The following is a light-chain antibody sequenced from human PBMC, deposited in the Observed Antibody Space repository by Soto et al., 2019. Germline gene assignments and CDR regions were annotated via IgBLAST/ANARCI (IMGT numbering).Light chain of an antibody. CDR1: SSDVGGHNY. Sequence: QSVLTQPRSVSGSPGQSVTISCTGTSSDVGGHNYVSWYQQYPGKAPKLLLYDVSKRPSGVPDRFSASKSGNTASLTISGRQAEDEADYYCCSYAGSYTFYVFGTGTKLTVL. J-gene: IGLJ1*01. CDR2: DVS. V-gene: IGLV2-11*01. CDR3: CSYAGSYTFYV.